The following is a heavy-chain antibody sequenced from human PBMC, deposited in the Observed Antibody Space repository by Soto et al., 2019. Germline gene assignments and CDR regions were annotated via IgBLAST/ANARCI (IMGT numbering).Heavy chain of an antibody. Sequence: DSGKVCVKASGYPFTSYNFNLVRQATGQGLEWMGWMNPNSGNTGYSQKFQGRVTMTRNTSITTAYMELSSLRSEDTAVYYCARSSIAAPYYYYGMDVWGQGTTVTVSS. CDR1: GYPFTSYN. D-gene: IGHD6-25*01. CDR3: ARSSIAAPYYYYGMDV. J-gene: IGHJ6*02. V-gene: IGHV1-8*01. CDR2: MNPNSGNT.